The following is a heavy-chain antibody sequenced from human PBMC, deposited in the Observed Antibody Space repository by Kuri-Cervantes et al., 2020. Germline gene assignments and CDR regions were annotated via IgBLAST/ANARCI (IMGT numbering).Heavy chain of an antibody. J-gene: IGHJ3*02. CDR2: INAGNGNT. Sequence: ASVKVSCKASGYTFTSYAMHWVRQAPGQRLEWMGWINAGNGNTKYSQKFQGRVTITRDTSASTAYMELRSLRSDDTAVYYCARAFSSGWYARYAFDIWGQGTMVTVSS. D-gene: IGHD6-19*01. V-gene: IGHV1-3*01. CDR1: GYTFTSYA. CDR3: ARAFSSGWYARYAFDI.